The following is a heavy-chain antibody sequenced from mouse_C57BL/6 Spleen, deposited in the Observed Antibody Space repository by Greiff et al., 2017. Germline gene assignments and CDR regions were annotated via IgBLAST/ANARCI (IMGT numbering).Heavy chain of an antibody. CDR3: ARHGDYGSPFDY. V-gene: IGHV2-6-1*01. D-gene: IGHD1-1*01. Sequence: VQLQESGPGLVAPSQSLSITCTVSGFSLTSYGVHWVRQPPGKGLEWLVVIWSDGSTTYNSALKSRLSISKDKSKSQVFLKMNSLQTDDTAMYYCARHGDYGSPFDYWGQGTTLTVSS. CDR2: IWSDGST. CDR1: GFSLTSYG. J-gene: IGHJ2*01.